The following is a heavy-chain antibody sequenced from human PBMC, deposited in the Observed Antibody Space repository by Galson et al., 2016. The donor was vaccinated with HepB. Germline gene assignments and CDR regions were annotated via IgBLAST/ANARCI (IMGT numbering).Heavy chain of an antibody. D-gene: IGHD2-21*02. V-gene: IGHV3-48*02. CDR3: ARDLLYCGGDCFSP. J-gene: IGHJ5*02. CDR1: GFTFSAYS. CDR2: ISASSSII. Sequence: SLRLSCAASGFTFSAYSMNWVRQAPGKGLEWVSYISASSSIIYYADSVKGRFTISRDNAKNSLYLQMNSLRDEDTAVYYCARDLLYCGGDCFSPWGRGTLVTVSS.